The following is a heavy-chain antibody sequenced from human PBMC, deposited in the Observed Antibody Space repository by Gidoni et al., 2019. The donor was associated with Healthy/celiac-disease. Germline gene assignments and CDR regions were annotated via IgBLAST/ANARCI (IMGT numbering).Heavy chain of an antibody. CDR3: ARVRVPWGDYGGNSGWFEP. J-gene: IGHJ5*02. Sequence: VHLVQSEAELKKPGSSVKVSCKASGCTFSSYAISWVRQAPGQGLEWMGGIIPIFGTANYAQKFQGRVTMTADESTSTAYMELSSLRSEDTAVYYCARVRVPWGDYGGNSGWFEPWGQGTLVTVSS. V-gene: IGHV1-69*01. D-gene: IGHD4-17*01. CDR1: GCTFSSYA. CDR2: IIPIFGTA.